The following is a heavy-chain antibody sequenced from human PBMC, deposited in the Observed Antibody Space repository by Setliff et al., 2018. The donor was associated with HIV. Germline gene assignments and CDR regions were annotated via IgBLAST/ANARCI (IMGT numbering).Heavy chain of an antibody. D-gene: IGHD6-13*01. V-gene: IGHV3-74*01. Sequence: GGSLRLSCAASGLIVSNYHMHWVRQAPGKGLVWVSRISPDGSLTDYADSVKGRFTISRDSAKNTVYLQMNSLGAEDTAVYYCARVSKSSPDAFDIWGQGTMVTVSS. J-gene: IGHJ3*02. CDR3: ARVSKSSPDAFDI. CDR1: GLIVSNYH. CDR2: ISPDGSLT.